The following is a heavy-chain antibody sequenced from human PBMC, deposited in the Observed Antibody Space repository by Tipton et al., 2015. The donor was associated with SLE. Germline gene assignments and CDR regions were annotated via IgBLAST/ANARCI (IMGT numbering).Heavy chain of an antibody. D-gene: IGHD3-3*01. V-gene: IGHV4-59*08. Sequence: TLSLTFTVSGGSISSYYWSWIRQPPGRGLEWIGYIYYSGSTNYNPSLKSRVTISVDTSKNQFSLKLSSVTAADTAVYYCARRDGVVTLNAFDIWGQGTMVSVSS. CDR3: ARRDGVVTLNAFDI. CDR2: IYYSGST. J-gene: IGHJ3*02. CDR1: GGSISSYY.